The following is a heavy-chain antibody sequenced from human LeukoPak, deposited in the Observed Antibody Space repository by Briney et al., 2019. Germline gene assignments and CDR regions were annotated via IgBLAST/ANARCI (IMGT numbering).Heavy chain of an antibody. J-gene: IGHJ4*02. CDR2: ISYDGSKK. Sequence: GRSLRLSCAASGFTFSSYGMHWVRQAPGKGLEWVAVISYDGSKKYYVDSVKGRFTISRDSSKNTLYLQMNSLRAEDTAVYYCARDTYYYDSSGYPKNYFDYWGQGTLVTVSS. CDR1: GFTFSSYG. V-gene: IGHV3-30*03. D-gene: IGHD3-22*01. CDR3: ARDTYYYDSSGYPKNYFDY.